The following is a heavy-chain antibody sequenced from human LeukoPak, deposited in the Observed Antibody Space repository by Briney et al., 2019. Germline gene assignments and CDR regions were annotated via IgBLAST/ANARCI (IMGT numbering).Heavy chain of an antibody. J-gene: IGHJ4*02. CDR2: INHSGST. Sequence: PSETLSLTCAVYGGSFSGYYWSWIRQPPGKGLEWIGEINHSGSTNYNPSLKSRVTISVDTSKNQFSLKPSSVTAADTAVYYCARGYDSSGYYYPPNYWGQGTLVTVSS. CDR3: ARGYDSSGYYYPPNY. D-gene: IGHD3-22*01. V-gene: IGHV4-34*01. CDR1: GGSFSGYY.